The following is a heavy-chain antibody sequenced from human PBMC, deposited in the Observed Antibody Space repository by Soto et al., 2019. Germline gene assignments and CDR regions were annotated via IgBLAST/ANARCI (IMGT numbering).Heavy chain of an antibody. Sequence: QLQLQESGPGLVKPSETLSLTCTVSGGSISSSGHFWGWIRQPPGKGLEWIGTIFYTGSTYYNSSFKSRVTMSVDTSKNQFSLKLSSVTAADTAVYYCARIVSTTPYSHHYVDVWGKGTTGTVSS. CDR2: IFYTGST. CDR1: GGSISSSGHF. J-gene: IGHJ6*03. V-gene: IGHV4-39*01. D-gene: IGHD5-12*01. CDR3: ARIVSTTPYSHHYVDV.